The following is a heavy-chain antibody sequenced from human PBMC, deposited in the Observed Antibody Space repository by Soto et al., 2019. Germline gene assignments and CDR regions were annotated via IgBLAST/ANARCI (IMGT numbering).Heavy chain of an antibody. CDR2: ISGSGGST. D-gene: IGHD4-17*01. V-gene: IGHV3-23*01. CDR1: GFTFSSYA. Sequence: SLRLSCTASGFTFSSYAMSWVRQAPGKGLEWVSAISGSGGSTYYADSVKGRFTISRDNSKNTLYLQMNSLRAEDTAVYYCAKDITVTTETQTITGPFDYWGQGTLVTVSS. CDR3: AKDITVTTETQTITGPFDY. J-gene: IGHJ4*02.